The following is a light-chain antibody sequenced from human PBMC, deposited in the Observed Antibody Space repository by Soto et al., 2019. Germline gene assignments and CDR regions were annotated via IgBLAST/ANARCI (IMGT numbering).Light chain of an antibody. Sequence: DSVTTQFPLSLSVTPGEPASISCRSSQSLLHSNGYNYLDWYVQKPGQSPQLLIYLGSNRASGVPDRFSGRGSGTDFSLKISRVEAEDVGVYYCMQALQIRVEFGQGTKV. CDR1: QSLLHSNGYNY. CDR2: LGS. J-gene: IGKJ1*01. V-gene: IGKV2-28*01. CDR3: MQALQIRVE.